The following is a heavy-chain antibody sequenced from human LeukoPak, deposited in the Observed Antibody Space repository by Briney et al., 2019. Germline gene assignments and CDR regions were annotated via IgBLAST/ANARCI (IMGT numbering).Heavy chain of an antibody. CDR1: GYSISSGYY. Sequence: SETLSLTCTVSGYSISSGYYWGWIRQPPGKGLEWIGSIYHSGSTNYNPSLKSRVTISVDTSKNQFSLKLSSVTAADTAVYYCARWGPASFDYWGQGTLVTVSS. D-gene: IGHD2-2*01. CDR3: ARWGPASFDY. J-gene: IGHJ4*02. V-gene: IGHV4-38-2*02. CDR2: IYHSGST.